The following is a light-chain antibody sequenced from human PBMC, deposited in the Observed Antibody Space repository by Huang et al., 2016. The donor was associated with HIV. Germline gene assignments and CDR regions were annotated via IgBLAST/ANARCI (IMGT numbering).Light chain of an antibody. Sequence: EIVMTQSPATLSVSPGDRATLSCKASQSVDTNLAWYQQKPGQAPRLLIYGPSTRATGIPARFSGSGSGTEFNITISSLQSEDFAIYYCQQYNNWPPWTFGQGTKVEIK. J-gene: IGKJ1*01. V-gene: IGKV3-15*01. CDR1: QSVDTN. CDR2: GPS. CDR3: QQYNNWPPWT.